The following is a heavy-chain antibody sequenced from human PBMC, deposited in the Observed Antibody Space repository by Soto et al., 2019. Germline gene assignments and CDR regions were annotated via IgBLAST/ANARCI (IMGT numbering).Heavy chain of an antibody. V-gene: IGHV1-18*01. J-gene: IGHJ4*02. D-gene: IGHD5-18*01. CDR1: GYTFTSYG. Sequence: ASVKVSCKASGYTFTSYGISWVRQAPGQGLEWMGWISAYNGNTNYAQKLQGRVTMTTDTSTSTAYMELRSLRSDDTAVYYCARIAGGYSYGYDLYFDYWGQGTLVTVS. CDR3: ARIAGGYSYGYDLYFDY. CDR2: ISAYNGNT.